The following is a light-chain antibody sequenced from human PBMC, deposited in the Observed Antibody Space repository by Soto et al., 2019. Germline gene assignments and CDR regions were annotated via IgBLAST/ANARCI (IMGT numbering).Light chain of an antibody. CDR1: QSVSSY. V-gene: IGKV3-11*01. CDR2: DAS. Sequence: IGVSHTPATLSLCQGESASISCVAVQSVSSYLAWYQQKPGQAPRLLIYDASNRASGIPARFSGSGSGTDFTLTISSLEPEDFAVYYCQQRSNWPPTWTFGQGTKVDIK. CDR3: QQRSNWPPTWT. J-gene: IGKJ1*01.